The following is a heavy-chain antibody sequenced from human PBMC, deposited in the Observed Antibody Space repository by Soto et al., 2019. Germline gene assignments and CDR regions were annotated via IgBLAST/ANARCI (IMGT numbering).Heavy chain of an antibody. CDR2: IKSKKDGGTI. CDR3: AGETCFGGSSCPDS. CDR1: GAPFSGHW. J-gene: IGHJ5*01. V-gene: IGHV3-15*01. D-gene: IGHD2-15*01. Sequence: EVQLVESGGGLVEPGGSLRLTCAVSGAPFSGHWMSWVRQAPGKGLEWVARIKSKKDGGTIEYAAPVKGRLTISRADARNTLYLQMNSLIAENTAIYYCAGETCFGGSSCPDSWGQGALVTVSS.